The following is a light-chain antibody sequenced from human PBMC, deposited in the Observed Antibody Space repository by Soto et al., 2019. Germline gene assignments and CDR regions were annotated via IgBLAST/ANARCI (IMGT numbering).Light chain of an antibody. J-gene: IGKJ5*01. V-gene: IGKV1-39*01. Sequence: DIQMRQTPSSLCASRGDTVTSTCGASQTISNYVNWYQQQSGRAPELLVDAASNLQSGVTSRGTGRGSWTHCTRTSSGLEPADVATYFCQQSYNTPITFGQGTRLEIK. CDR3: QQSYNTPIT. CDR2: AAS. CDR1: QTISNY.